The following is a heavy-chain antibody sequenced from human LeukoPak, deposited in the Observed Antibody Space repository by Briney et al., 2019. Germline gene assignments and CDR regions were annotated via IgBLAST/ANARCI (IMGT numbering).Heavy chain of an antibody. D-gene: IGHD3-3*01. Sequence: PSETLSLTCTVSGGSISTYYWSWIRQASGKGLEWIGYVYYSGSTEYDPSLKSRVTISVDTSKNQFSLKMNSVTAADTAVYYCARGSDFWSGYSFDNWGQGTLVTVSS. V-gene: IGHV4-59*01. CDR1: GGSISTYY. J-gene: IGHJ4*02. CDR2: VYYSGST. CDR3: ARGSDFWSGYSFDN.